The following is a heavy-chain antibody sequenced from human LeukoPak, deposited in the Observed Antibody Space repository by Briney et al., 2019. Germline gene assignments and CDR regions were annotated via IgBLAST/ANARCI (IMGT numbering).Heavy chain of an antibody. D-gene: IGHD3-22*01. V-gene: IGHV4-34*01. CDR2: INHSGST. J-gene: IGHJ6*02. Sequence: SETLSLTCAVYGGSFSGYYWSWIRQPPGKGLEWIGEINHSGSTNYNPSLKSRVTISVDTYKKQFSLTLSSVTAADTAVYYCARLRITMIVVTDSYYYYGMDVWGQGTTVTVSS. CDR3: ARLRITMIVVTDSYYYYGMDV. CDR1: GGSFSGYY.